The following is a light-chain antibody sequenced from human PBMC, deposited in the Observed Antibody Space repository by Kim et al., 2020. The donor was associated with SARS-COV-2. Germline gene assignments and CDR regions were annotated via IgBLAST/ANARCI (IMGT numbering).Light chain of an antibody. CDR2: AAS. J-gene: IGKJ2*01. CDR3: QQSYSTPPENT. V-gene: IGKV1-39*01. Sequence: DIQMTQSPSSLSASVGDRVTITCRASQSISSYLNWYHQKPGKAPKLLIYAASSLQSGVPSRFSGSGSGTDFTLTISSLQPEDFATYYCQQSYSTPPENTFGQGTKLAI. CDR1: QSISSY.